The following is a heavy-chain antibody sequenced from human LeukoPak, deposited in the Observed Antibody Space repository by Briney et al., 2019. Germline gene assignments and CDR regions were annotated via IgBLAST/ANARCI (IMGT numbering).Heavy chain of an antibody. J-gene: IGHJ4*02. D-gene: IGHD5-12*01. V-gene: IGHV4-34*01. CDR3: ARGMEREDIVATTEFDY. CDR1: GGSFSGYY. CDR2: IYHSGST. Sequence: PSETLSLTCAVYGGSFSGYYWSWIRQPPGKGLEWIGRIYHSGSTYYNPSLKSRVTISVDTSKNQFSLKLSSVTAADTAVYYCARGMEREDIVATTEFDYWGQGTLATVSS.